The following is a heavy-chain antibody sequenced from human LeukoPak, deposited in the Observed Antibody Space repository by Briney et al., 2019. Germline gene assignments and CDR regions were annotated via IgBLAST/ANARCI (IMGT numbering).Heavy chain of an antibody. V-gene: IGHV5-51*01. D-gene: IGHD6-13*01. CDR1: GSRFTSYW. CDR3: ASIAAAKYAFDI. J-gene: IGHJ3*02. CDR2: IYPGDSDT. Sequence: GESLQISCKGSGSRFTSYWIGWVRQMPGKGLEWMGIIYPGDSDTRYSPSFQGQVTISADKSISTAYLQWSSLKASDTAMYYCASIAAAKYAFDIWGQGTMVTVSS.